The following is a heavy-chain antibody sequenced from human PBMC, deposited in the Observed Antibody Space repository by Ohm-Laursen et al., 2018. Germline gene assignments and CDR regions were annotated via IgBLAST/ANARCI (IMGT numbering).Heavy chain of an antibody. J-gene: IGHJ3*02. D-gene: IGHD5-12*01. V-gene: IGHV3-15*01. CDR1: GFTFSNAW. CDR2: IKSKTDGGTT. Sequence: GSLRLSCAASGFTFSNAWMSWVRQAPGKGLEWVGRIKSKTDGGTTDYAAPVKGRFTISRDDSKNTLYLQMNSLKTEDTAVYYCTTYSGYDLAFDIWGQGTMVTVSS. CDR3: TTYSGYDLAFDI.